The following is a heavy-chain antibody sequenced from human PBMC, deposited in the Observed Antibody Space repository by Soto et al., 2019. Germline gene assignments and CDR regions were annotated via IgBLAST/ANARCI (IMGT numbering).Heavy chain of an antibody. CDR1: GFTFSSYA. D-gene: IGHD7-27*01. CDR2: ISGSGGST. CDR3: AKDPITGDTRSWFDP. J-gene: IGHJ5*02. V-gene: IGHV3-23*01. Sequence: PGGSLRLSCAASGFTFSSYAMNWVRQAPGKGLEWVSAISGSGGSTYYADSVKGRFTISRDNSKNTLYLQMNSLRAEDTAVYYCAKDPITGDTRSWFDPWGQGTLVTVSS.